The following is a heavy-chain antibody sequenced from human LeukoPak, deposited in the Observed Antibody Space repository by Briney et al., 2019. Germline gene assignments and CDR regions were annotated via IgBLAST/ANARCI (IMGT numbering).Heavy chain of an antibody. CDR3: ARVVVVVVAATQNYYYYMDV. J-gene: IGHJ6*03. D-gene: IGHD2-15*01. CDR2: INTNTGNP. V-gene: IGHV7-4-1*02. CDR1: GYTFSGYY. Sequence: GASVNVSCKASGYTFSGYYMHWVRQAPGQGLEWMGWINTNTGNPTYAQGFTGRFVFSLDTSVSTAYLQISSLKAEDTAVYYCARVVVVVVAATQNYYYYMDVWGKGTTVTVSS.